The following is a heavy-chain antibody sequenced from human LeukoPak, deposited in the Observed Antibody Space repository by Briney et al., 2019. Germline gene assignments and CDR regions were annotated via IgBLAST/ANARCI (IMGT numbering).Heavy chain of an antibody. CDR3: ARDRADTALDY. V-gene: IGHV3-23*01. Sequence: GGSLRLSCAASGFRFSSYAMSWVRQAPGKGLEWVSGISWNSGSIGYADSVKGRFTISRDNSKNTLYLQMNSLRAEDTAVYYCARDRADTALDYWGQGTLVTVSS. CDR1: GFRFSSYA. CDR2: ISWNSGSI. J-gene: IGHJ4*02. D-gene: IGHD5-18*01.